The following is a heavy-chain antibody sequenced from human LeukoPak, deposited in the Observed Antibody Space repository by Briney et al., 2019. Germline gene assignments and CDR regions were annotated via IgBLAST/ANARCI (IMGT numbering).Heavy chain of an antibody. D-gene: IGHD4-17*01. Sequence: GGSLRLSCAASGFTFSSYSMNWVRQAPGKGLEWVSSISSSSYIYYADSVKGRFTISRDNAKNSLYVQMNSLRAEDTAVYYCVRDMTTATTCYLQHWGQGTLVTVSS. CDR2: ISSSSYI. CDR1: GFTFSSYS. CDR3: VRDMTTATTCYLQH. J-gene: IGHJ1*01. V-gene: IGHV3-21*01.